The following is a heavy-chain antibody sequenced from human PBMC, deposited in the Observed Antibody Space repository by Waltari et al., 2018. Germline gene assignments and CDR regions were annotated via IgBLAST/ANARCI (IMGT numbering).Heavy chain of an antibody. V-gene: IGHV3-23*01. CDR1: GFTFTSYA. D-gene: IGHD6-13*01. Sequence: EVQLLESGGGLVQPGGSLRLSCAASGFTFTSYAMSWDRQAPGKGLEWVSAISGTGGSTYYADSVKGRFTISRDNSKNTLYLQMNSLRAEDTAVYYCAKEPRPFSSSWWFDYWGQGTLVTVSS. J-gene: IGHJ4*02. CDR2: ISGTGGST. CDR3: AKEPRPFSSSWWFDY.